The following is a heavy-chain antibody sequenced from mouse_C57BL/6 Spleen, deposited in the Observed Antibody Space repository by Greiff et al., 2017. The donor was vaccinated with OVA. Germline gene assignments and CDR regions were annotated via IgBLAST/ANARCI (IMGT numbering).Heavy chain of an antibody. CDR1: GYTFNSYW. J-gene: IGHJ4*01. D-gene: IGHD1-1*01. CDR2: IDPSDSYT. Sequence: QVQLQQPGAELVRPGTSVKLSCKASGYTFNSYWMHWVKQRPGQGLEWIGVIDPSDSYTNYNQKFKGKATLTVDTSSSTAYMQLSSLTSEDSAVYYCGLRGGAMDYWGQGTSVTVSS. V-gene: IGHV1-59*01. CDR3: GLRGGAMDY.